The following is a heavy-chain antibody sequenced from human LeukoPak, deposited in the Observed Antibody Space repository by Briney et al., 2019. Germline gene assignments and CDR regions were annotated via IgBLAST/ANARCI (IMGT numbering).Heavy chain of an antibody. V-gene: IGHV1-46*02. CDR1: GYNFKGYY. J-gene: IGHJ4*02. CDR3: ARDAGPILHPFDY. Sequence: ASVKVSCKASGYNFKGYYIYWVRQAPGQGLEWMGWINPSGGNTNYAQKFQGRVTMTTDTSTRTAYMELRSLRSDDTAVYYCARDAGPILHPFDYWGQGTLVTVSS. CDR2: INPSGGNT.